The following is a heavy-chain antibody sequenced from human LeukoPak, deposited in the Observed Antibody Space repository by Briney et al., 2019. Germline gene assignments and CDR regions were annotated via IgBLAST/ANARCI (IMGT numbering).Heavy chain of an antibody. J-gene: IGHJ5*02. D-gene: IGHD1-26*01. CDR2: IYDSGST. CDR1: GGSFSSGSYY. Sequence: SETLSLTCTVSGGSFSSGSYYWSWIRQPPGTGLEWIGYIYDSGSTNYNPSLKSRVTISVDTSKNQFSLKLSSVTAADTAVYYCARDGVGNWFDPWGQGTLVTVSS. CDR3: ARDGVGNWFDP. V-gene: IGHV4-61*01.